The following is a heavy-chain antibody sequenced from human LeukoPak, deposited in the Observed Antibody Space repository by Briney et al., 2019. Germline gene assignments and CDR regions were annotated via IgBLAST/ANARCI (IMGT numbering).Heavy chain of an antibody. J-gene: IGHJ4*02. CDR3: ARDAPVGYSSTWYGY. V-gene: IGHV4-34*01. CDR2: INHSGST. CDR1: GGSFSGYY. Sequence: PSETLSLTCAVYGGSFSGYYWSWIRQPPGKGLEWIGEINHSGSTNYNPSLKSRVTISEDTSKNQFSLKVTSVTAADTAVYYCARDAPVGYSSTWYGYWGQGTLVTVSS. D-gene: IGHD6-13*01.